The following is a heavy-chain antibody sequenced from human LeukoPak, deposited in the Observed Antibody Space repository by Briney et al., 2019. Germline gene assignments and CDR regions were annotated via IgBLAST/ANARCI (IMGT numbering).Heavy chain of an antibody. CDR1: GFTFSGYA. CDR2: ISGGGGST. J-gene: IGHJ4*02. V-gene: IGHV3-23*01. Sequence: GGSLRLSCAASGFTFSGYAMSWVRQAPGKGLEWVSGISGGGGSTYCADSAKGRFTISRDNSKNTLYLQMNSLRAEDTAVYYCAKVALGHDPSPMDYWGQGTLVTVSS. CDR3: AKVALGHDPSPMDY. D-gene: IGHD5-12*01.